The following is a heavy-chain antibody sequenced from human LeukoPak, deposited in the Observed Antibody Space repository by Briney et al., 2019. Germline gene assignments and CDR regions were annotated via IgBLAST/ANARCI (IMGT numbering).Heavy chain of an antibody. CDR2: IYYRSKWYN. CDR3: AKDCGTGPFACSH. Sequence: SQTFSLTCAISGDSVSSNIAAWNWIRQSPSRGLEWLGRIYYRSKWYNDYAVSVRSRITIDPDTSKNQFSLQLNSVTPEDTAVYYCAKDCGTGPFACSHWGQGTLVTVSS. D-gene: IGHD2-15*01. V-gene: IGHV6-1*01. J-gene: IGHJ4*02. CDR1: GDSVSSNIAA.